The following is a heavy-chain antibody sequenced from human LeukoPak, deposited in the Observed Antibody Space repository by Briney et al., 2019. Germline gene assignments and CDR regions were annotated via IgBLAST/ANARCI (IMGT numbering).Heavy chain of an antibody. CDR2: ISWSSGSI. Sequence: TGGSLRLSCAASGFTFDDYAMHWVRHASGKGLEWVSGISWSSGSIGYADSVKGRFIISRDNAKNSLYLQMNSLRAEDMALYYCAKATVGNTVTPYFDYWGQGTLVTVSS. CDR3: AKATVGNTVTPYFDY. D-gene: IGHD4-17*01. V-gene: IGHV3-9*03. CDR1: GFTFDDYA. J-gene: IGHJ4*02.